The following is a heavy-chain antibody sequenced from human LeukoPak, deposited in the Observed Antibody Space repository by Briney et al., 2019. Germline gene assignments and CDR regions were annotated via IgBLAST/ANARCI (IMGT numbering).Heavy chain of an antibody. D-gene: IGHD3-10*01. Sequence: SVKVSCKASGGTFSSYAISWVRQAPGQGLEWMGGIIPIFGTANYAQKLQGRVTITADESTSTAYMELSSLRSEDTAVYYCASPSMVRGVDYYYYGMDVWGKGTTVTVSS. V-gene: IGHV1-69*13. J-gene: IGHJ6*04. CDR1: GGTFSSYA. CDR2: IIPIFGTA. CDR3: ASPSMVRGVDYYYYGMDV.